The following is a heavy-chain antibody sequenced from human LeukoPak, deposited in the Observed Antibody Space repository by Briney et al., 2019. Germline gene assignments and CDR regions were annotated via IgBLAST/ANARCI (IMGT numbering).Heavy chain of an antibody. D-gene: IGHD2-15*01. CDR1: GFTFGSCW. Sequence: GGSLRLSCAASGFTFGSCWMHWVRQAPGKGLEWVAVISYDGSNKYYADSVKGRFTISRDNSKNTLYLQMNSLRAEDTAVYYCARDEQRYCSGGSCYCLDYWGQGTLVTVSS. J-gene: IGHJ4*02. CDR3: ARDEQRYCSGGSCYCLDY. V-gene: IGHV3-30-3*01. CDR2: ISYDGSNK.